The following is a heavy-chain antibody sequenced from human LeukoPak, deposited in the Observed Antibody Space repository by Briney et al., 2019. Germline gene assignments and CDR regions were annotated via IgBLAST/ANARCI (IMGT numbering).Heavy chain of an antibody. Sequence: ASVKVSCKASGYTFTSYGISWVRQAPGQGLEWMGWISAYNGNTNYAQKLQGRVTMTTDTSTSTAYMELRSLRSDDTAVYYCARDTRRYYYDSSGSWAYFDYWGQGTLVTASS. CDR1: GYTFTSYG. D-gene: IGHD3-22*01. J-gene: IGHJ4*02. V-gene: IGHV1-18*01. CDR3: ARDTRRYYYDSSGSWAYFDY. CDR2: ISAYNGNT.